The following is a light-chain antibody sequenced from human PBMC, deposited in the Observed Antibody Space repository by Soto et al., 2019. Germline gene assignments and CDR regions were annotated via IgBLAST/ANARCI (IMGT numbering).Light chain of an antibody. V-gene: IGKV3-20*01. CDR1: QSISRY. Sequence: EFVLTQSPGTLSLSPGERTTLSCRASQSISRYLAWYQQKPGQGPRLLIYGASSRATGIPDRFSGGGSGTDFTLTISRLEPEDFAVYYCQQFSSYPLTFGGGTKVDIK. J-gene: IGKJ4*01. CDR3: QQFSSYPLT. CDR2: GAS.